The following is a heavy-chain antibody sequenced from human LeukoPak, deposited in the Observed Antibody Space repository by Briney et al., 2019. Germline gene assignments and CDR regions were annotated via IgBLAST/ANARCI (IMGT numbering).Heavy chain of an antibody. CDR3: ARSSDSSSAYYFDY. CDR1: GNTFNSHW. CDR2: IYPGDSDT. Sequence: GESLKISFKGSGNTFNSHWIGWVRPMPGKGLEWMGIIYPGDSDTRYSPSFQGQVTISADKSISTAYLQWGSLKASDTAMYYCARSSDSSSAYYFDYWGQGTLVTVSS. D-gene: IGHD2-2*01. J-gene: IGHJ4*02. V-gene: IGHV5-51*01.